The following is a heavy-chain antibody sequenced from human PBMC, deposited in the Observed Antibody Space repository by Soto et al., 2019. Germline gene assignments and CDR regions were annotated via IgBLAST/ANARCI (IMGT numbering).Heavy chain of an antibody. D-gene: IGHD6-13*01. Sequence: PSETLSLTCTVSGGSISSGGYYWSWIRQHPGKGLEWIGYIYYSGSTYYNPSLKSRVTISVDTSKNQFSLKLSSVTAADTAVYYCARGNKAAGIYWFDPWGQGTLVTVSS. V-gene: IGHV4-31*03. CDR2: IYYSGST. CDR1: GGSISSGGYY. J-gene: IGHJ5*02. CDR3: ARGNKAAGIYWFDP.